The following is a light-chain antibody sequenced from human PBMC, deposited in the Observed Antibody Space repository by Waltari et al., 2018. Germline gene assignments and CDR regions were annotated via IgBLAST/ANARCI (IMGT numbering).Light chain of an antibody. CDR2: GTS. CDR3: QNYDRAPWT. J-gene: IGKJ1*01. V-gene: IGKV1-27*01. CDR1: QGISTH. Sequence: DIQMTQSPSSLSASVGARVIITCRASQGISTHLAWYQKKPGKVPRLLIFGTSTLQSGVPSRFSGSGFGTEFTLIISSLQTEDVASYYCQNYDRAPWTFGQGTKVEIK.